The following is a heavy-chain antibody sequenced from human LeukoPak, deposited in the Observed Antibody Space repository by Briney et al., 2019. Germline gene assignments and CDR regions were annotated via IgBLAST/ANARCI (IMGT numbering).Heavy chain of an antibody. J-gene: IGHJ4*02. CDR3: ARVPGYSYGYGVVDY. V-gene: IGHV4-34*01. Sequence: PSETLSLTCAVCGGSFSGYYWSWIRQPPGKGLEWIGEINHSGSTNYNPSLKSRVTISVDTSKNQFSLKLSSVTAADTAVYYCARVPGYSYGYGVVDYWGQGTLVTVSS. CDR1: GGSFSGYY. CDR2: INHSGST. D-gene: IGHD5-18*01.